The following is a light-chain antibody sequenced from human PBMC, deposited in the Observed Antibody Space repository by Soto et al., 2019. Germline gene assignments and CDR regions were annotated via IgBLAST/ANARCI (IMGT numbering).Light chain of an antibody. V-gene: IGKV1-27*01. CDR2: AAS. CDR1: QGTSNS. J-gene: IGKJ1*01. Sequence: DIQMTQSPSSLSASVGDRVTITCRASQGTSNSLAWYQQKPGKVPKLLIYAASTLQSGVPSRFRGSGSGTYFTLTINSLQPDDVATYYCQKYNSAPTWTFGQGTKVEIK. CDR3: QKYNSAPTWT.